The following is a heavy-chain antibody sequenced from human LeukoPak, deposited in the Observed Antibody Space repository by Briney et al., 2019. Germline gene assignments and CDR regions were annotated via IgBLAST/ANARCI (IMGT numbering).Heavy chain of an antibody. V-gene: IGHV4-4*02. CDR2: IHRSGSP. CDR3: AREILGGFNPGAY. CDR1: LDSTTSNF. J-gene: IGHJ4*02. Sequence: SETLSLTCTVSLDSTTSNFWSWVRQPPGKGLEWIGEIHRSGSPNYNPSLQSRVTISIDRSRNQIVLVLSSVTAADTAVYYCAREILGGFNPGAYWGQGTLVTVSS. D-gene: IGHD1-14*01.